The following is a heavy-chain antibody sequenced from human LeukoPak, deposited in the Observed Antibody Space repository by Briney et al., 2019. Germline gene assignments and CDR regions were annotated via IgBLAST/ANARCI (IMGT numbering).Heavy chain of an antibody. J-gene: IGHJ4*02. CDR3: ARVTGYSYGYFDY. CDR2: IWYDGSNK. D-gene: IGHD5-18*01. V-gene: IGHV3-33*01. Sequence: PGGSLRLSCGASGFTFSSYGMHWVRQAPGKGLEWVAVIWYDGSNKYYADSVKGRFTISRDNSKNTLYLQMNSLRAEDTAVYYCARVTGYSYGYFDYWGQGTLVTVSS. CDR1: GFTFSSYG.